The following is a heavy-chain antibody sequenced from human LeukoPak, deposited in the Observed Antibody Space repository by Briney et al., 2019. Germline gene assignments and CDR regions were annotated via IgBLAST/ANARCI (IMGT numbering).Heavy chain of an antibody. Sequence: SQTLSLTCAVSGGSIRSGGYSWIWIRQPPGRGLEWIGYIYYSGSTYYNPSLKSRVTISVDTSKNQFSLKLSSVTAADTAVYYCARESNYYGSGTGWFDPWGQGTLVTVSS. V-gene: IGHV4-30-4*07. CDR1: GGSIRSGGYS. CDR2: IYYSGST. D-gene: IGHD3-10*01. CDR3: ARESNYYGSGTGWFDP. J-gene: IGHJ5*02.